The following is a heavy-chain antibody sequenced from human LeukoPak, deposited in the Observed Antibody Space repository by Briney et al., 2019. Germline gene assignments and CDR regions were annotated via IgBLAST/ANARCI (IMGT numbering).Heavy chain of an antibody. CDR2: ISAYNGNT. D-gene: IGHD2/OR15-2a*01. CDR1: GYTFTNYA. V-gene: IGHV1-18*01. J-gene: IGHJ6*03. Sequence: ASVKVSCKTSGYTFTNYAMSWVRQAPGQGLEWMGWISAYNGNTNYAQKLQGRVTMTTDTSTSTAYMELRSLRSDDTAVYYCAFSRYYLQGSYYYMDVWGKGTTVTVSS. CDR3: AFSRYYLQGSYYYMDV.